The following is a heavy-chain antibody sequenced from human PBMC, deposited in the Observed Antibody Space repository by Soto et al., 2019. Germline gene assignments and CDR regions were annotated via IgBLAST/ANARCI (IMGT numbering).Heavy chain of an antibody. CDR1: GFTFSSYW. CDR2: IKQDGSEK. V-gene: IGHV3-7*03. D-gene: IGHD1-1*01. CDR3: ARENNFGWNDGPNFDY. Sequence: QPGGSLRLSCAASGFTFSSYWMSWVRQAPGKGLEWVANIKQDGSEKYYVDSVKGRFTISRDNAKNSLYLQMNSLRAEDTAVYYCARENNFGWNDGPNFDYWGQGTLVTVSS. J-gene: IGHJ4*02.